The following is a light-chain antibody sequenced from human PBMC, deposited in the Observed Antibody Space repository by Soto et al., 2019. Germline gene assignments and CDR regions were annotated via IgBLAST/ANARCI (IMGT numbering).Light chain of an antibody. CDR2: ETS. CDR1: QSFSSSY. CDR3: QQYGTSPRT. J-gene: IGKJ1*01. Sequence: EIVFTQSPGTLSLSPGERATLSCRASQSFSSSYLAWYQQKPGQAPRLLIYETSSRATGIPDRFSGSGSQTDSTLTISRLEPEDFAVYYCQQYGTSPRTFGQGTKVDIK. V-gene: IGKV3-20*01.